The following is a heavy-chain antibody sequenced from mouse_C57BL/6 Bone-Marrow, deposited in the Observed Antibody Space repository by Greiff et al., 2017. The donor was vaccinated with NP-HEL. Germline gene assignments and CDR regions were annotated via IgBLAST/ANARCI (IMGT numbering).Heavy chain of an antibody. J-gene: IGHJ1*03. D-gene: IGHD1-1*01. V-gene: IGHV1-75*01. Sequence: QVQLQQSGPELVKPGASVKISCKASGYTFTDYYINWVKQRPGQGLEWIGWIFPGSGSTYYNEKFKGKATLTVDKSSSTAYMLLSSLTSEDSAVYFCARSYGSSYDWYFDVWGTGTTVTVSS. CDR3: ARSYGSSYDWYFDV. CDR1: GYTFTDYY. CDR2: IFPGSGST.